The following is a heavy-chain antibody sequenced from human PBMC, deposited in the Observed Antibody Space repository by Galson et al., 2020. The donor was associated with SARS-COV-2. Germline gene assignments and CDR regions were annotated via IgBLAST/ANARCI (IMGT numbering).Heavy chain of an antibody. J-gene: IGHJ2*01. D-gene: IGHD3-10*01. Sequence: SVPVSRQASGYALKHYFVHWLRPAPSQGPEWMGFVNPDRGCTEYAHTLQGRVTMTRDTSINTVYLEVTWLNSDDTAVYYCARDSGRPGRVWYFDLWGRGTLVTVSS. CDR1: GYALKHYF. CDR3: ARDSGRPGRVWYFDL. CDR2: VNPDRGCT. V-gene: IGHV1-2*02.